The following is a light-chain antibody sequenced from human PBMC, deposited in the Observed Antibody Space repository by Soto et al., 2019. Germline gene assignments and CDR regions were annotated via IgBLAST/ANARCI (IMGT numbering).Light chain of an antibody. Sequence: DIQMTQSPSSLSASVGDRVTITCRASQSISSYLNWYQQKPGKAPKLLIYAASSLQSGVPSRFSGSGSGTDFTLTISCLQSEDFAVYYCQQYGGSPRTFGQGTKVDI. J-gene: IGKJ1*01. CDR1: QSISSY. CDR3: QQYGGSPRT. V-gene: IGKV1-39*01. CDR2: AAS.